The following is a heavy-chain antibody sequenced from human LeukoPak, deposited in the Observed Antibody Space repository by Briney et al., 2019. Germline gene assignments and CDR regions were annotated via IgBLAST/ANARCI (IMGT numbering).Heavy chain of an antibody. Sequence: ASVKVSCKASGYTFTSYGISWVRQAPGQGLEWMGWISAYNGNTNYAQKLQGRVTMTTDTSTSTAYMELRSLRSDDTAMYYCASLVVVTATEDCWGQGTLITVSS. J-gene: IGHJ4*02. CDR2: ISAYNGNT. CDR1: GYTFTSYG. V-gene: IGHV1-18*01. D-gene: IGHD2-21*02. CDR3: ASLVVVTATEDC.